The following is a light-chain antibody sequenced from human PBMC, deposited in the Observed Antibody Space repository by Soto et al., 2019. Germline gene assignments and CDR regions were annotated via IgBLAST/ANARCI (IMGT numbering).Light chain of an antibody. Sequence: QSALTQPPSASGSPGQSVTISCTGTSSDVGGYNSVSWYQHHPGKAPKLMIYDVTKRPSGVPDRFSGSKSGNTASLTVSGLQAEDEADYYCCSYAGTNSLVFGGGTQLTVL. CDR1: SSDVGGYNS. J-gene: IGLJ2*01. CDR2: DVT. V-gene: IGLV2-8*01. CDR3: CSYAGTNSLV.